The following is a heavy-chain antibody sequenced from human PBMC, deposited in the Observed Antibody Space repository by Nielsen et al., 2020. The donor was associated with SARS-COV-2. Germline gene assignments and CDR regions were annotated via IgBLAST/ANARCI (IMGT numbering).Heavy chain of an antibody. D-gene: IGHD2-15*01. CDR3: ARGLAIGATPLNP. V-gene: IGHV1-8*02. CDR1: GYTFTSYG. J-gene: IGHJ5*02. CDR2: MNPKSGYT. Sequence: ASVKVSCKAAGYTFTSYGLNWVRQATGQGLEWMGWMNPKSGYTAYAQQFQGRVTMTRNTSISTAYLELSRLRSDDTAMYYCARGLAIGATPLNPWGQGTLVTVSS.